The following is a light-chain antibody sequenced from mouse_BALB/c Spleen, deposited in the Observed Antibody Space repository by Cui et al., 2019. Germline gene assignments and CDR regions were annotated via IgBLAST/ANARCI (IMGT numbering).Light chain of an antibody. Sequence: VGMTQTPLALPVSLGDQASISCRSSQSLVHSNGNTYLHWYLQKPGQSPKLLLYKVSNRFSGVPDTFSGSGSGTDFTLKISRVEAEDLVGYFCSQSTHVPWTFGGGTKLEIK. CDR1: QSLVHSNGNTY. J-gene: IGKJ1*01. CDR3: SQSTHVPWT. CDR2: KVS. V-gene: IGKV1-110*01.